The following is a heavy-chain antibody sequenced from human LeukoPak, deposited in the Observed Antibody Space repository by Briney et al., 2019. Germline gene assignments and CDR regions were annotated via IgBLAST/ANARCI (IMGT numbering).Heavy chain of an antibody. Sequence: GGSLRLSCAASGFTFSIYWMSWVRQAGGKGLEWVACIKQDASEIYYVDSVKGRFTISRDNAKNSLYMQMNSLRAEDTAVYYCARDYTVMAYYYYYYMDVWGKGTTVTVSS. CDR1: GFTFSIYW. J-gene: IGHJ6*03. V-gene: IGHV3-7*01. CDR2: IKQDASEI. D-gene: IGHD5-18*01. CDR3: ARDYTVMAYYYYYYMDV.